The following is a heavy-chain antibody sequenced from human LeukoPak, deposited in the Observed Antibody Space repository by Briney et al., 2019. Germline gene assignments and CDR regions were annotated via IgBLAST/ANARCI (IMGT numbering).Heavy chain of an antibody. Sequence: SETLSLTCTFPGGSISSSSYYWGWFRQPPGKGLEWIGSIYYSGSTYYNPSLKSRVTISVDTSKNQFSLKLSSVTAADTAVYYSVFTGGLYYFDYWGQGTLVTVSS. J-gene: IGHJ4*02. V-gene: IGHV4-39*07. D-gene: IGHD3-10*01. CDR2: IYYSGST. CDR1: GGSISSSSYY. CDR3: VFTGGLYYFDY.